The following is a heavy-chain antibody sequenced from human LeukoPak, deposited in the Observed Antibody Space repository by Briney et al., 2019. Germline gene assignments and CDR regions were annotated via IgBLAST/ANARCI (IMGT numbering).Heavy chain of an antibody. CDR2: ISGSGGST. J-gene: IGHJ4*02. V-gene: IGHV3-23*01. Sequence: GGSLRLSCAASGFTFSSYAMSWVRQAPGKGLEWVSAISGSGGSTYYADSVKGRFTISRDNSKDTLYLQMNSLRAEDTAVYYCAKGVRGREYSSSSYYFDYWGQGTLVTVSS. D-gene: IGHD6-6*01. CDR1: GFTFSSYA. CDR3: AKGVRGREYSSSSYYFDY.